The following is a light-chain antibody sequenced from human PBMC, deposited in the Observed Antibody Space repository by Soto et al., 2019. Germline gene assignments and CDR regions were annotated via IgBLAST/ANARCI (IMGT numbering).Light chain of an antibody. Sequence: EIEMTRSPATLSVSPGERATLSCRASQSVSSNLAWYQQKPGQAPRLLIYGASTRATGIPARFSGSGSGTEFTLTISSLQSEDFAVYYCQQYNNWPRTFGQGTKVEIK. CDR1: QSVSSN. CDR2: GAS. V-gene: IGKV3-15*01. J-gene: IGKJ1*01. CDR3: QQYNNWPRT.